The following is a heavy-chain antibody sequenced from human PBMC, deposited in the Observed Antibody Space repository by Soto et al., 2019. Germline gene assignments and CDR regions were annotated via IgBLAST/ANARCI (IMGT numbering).Heavy chain of an antibody. CDR3: ARIHPGIAAAGADY. D-gene: IGHD6-13*01. CDR1: GFTFSSYS. CDR2: ISSSSSTI. J-gene: IGHJ4*02. Sequence: PGGSLRLSCAASGFTFSSYSMNWVRQAPGKGLEWVSYISSSSSTIYYADSVKGRFTISRDNAKNSLYLQMNSLRAEDTAVYYCARIHPGIAAAGADYWGQGTLVTVSS. V-gene: IGHV3-48*01.